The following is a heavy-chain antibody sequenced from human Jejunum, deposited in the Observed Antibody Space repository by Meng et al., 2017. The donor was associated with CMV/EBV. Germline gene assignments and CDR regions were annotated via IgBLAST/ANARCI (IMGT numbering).Heavy chain of an antibody. V-gene: IGHV3-48*03. CDR3: ARAGEYRFDY. CDR2: ISGSGGTI. D-gene: IGHD3-10*01. CDR1: GFTFSSYG. J-gene: IGHJ4*02. Sequence: CAASGFTFSSYGMNWVRQAPGKGLEWVSYISGSGGTIYYADSVKGRFAISRDNARNTLYLQMNSLRVEDTAVYYCARAGEYRFDYWGQGTLVTVSS.